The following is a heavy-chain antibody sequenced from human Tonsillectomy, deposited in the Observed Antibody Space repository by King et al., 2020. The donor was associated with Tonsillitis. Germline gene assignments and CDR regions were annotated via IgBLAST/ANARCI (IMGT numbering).Heavy chain of an antibody. J-gene: IGHJ3*02. CDR2: IRRKANSYAT. V-gene: IGHV3-73*02. CDR3: TRLYSGSEMLAFDI. Sequence: VQLVESGGGLVQPGGSLKLSCAASGFTFSGSAMHWVRQASGKGLEWGCRIRRKANSYATAFAASVKGRFTISRDDSKTTAYLQMNSLTTEDTAVYYCTRLYSGSEMLAFDIWGQGTMVTVSS. D-gene: IGHD1-26*01. CDR1: GFTFSGSA.